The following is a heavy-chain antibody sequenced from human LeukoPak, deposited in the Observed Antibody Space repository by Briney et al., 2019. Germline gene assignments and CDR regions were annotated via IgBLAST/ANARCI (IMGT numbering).Heavy chain of an antibody. CDR3: ARGGITMIVVVPSRFDY. CDR1: VYSIISGYY. V-gene: IGHV4-38-2*01. J-gene: IGHJ4*02. D-gene: IGHD3-22*01. CDR2: IYHSGST. Sequence: PSETLSLTRAVSVYSIISGYYWGWIRQPPGKGLDWIGSIYHSGSTYYNPPLKSRVPISVDTSKNQSSLQLSSVSAADTAVYYCARGGITMIVVVPSRFDYWGRGTLVTVSS.